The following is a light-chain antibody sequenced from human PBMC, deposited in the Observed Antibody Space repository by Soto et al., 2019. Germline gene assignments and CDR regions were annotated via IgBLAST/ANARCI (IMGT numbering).Light chain of an antibody. CDR2: GAS. Sequence: IVLTQSPGTLSLSPGEGGTLSCRASQSVSSSYLAWYQQKPGQAPRLLIFGASTRATGIPARFSGSGSGTELTLTISSLQPEDFAVYYCQQYNNWPFTFGPGTKVDIK. J-gene: IGKJ3*01. V-gene: IGKV3-15*01. CDR1: QSVSSSY. CDR3: QQYNNWPFT.